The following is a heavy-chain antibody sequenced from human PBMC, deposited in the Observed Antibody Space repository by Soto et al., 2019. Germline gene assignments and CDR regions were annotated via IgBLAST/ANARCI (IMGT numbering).Heavy chain of an antibody. V-gene: IGHV1-18*01. CDR1: GYTFTSYG. J-gene: IGHJ4*02. D-gene: IGHD5-12*01. Sequence: QVQLVQSGAEVKKPGASVKVSCKASGYTFTSYGINWVRQAPGQGLEWMGWISANNGNTHYAQKLQGRVTMTTDTSPSTAYMELSSLRSDDTAVYYCARVQSGYNFAYWGQGTLVTVSS. CDR3: ARVQSGYNFAY. CDR2: ISANNGNT.